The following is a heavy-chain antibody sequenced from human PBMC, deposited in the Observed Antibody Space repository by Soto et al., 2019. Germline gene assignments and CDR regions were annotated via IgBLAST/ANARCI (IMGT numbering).Heavy chain of an antibody. CDR3: ASGKSQMTQDRMGFYYYMDV. Sequence: QVQLVQSGAEVKKPGSSVRISCTASGVAFSNYTFTWVRRAPGQGLEWMGEVIPLLDASNYAEKFQDRVTITADRSTSTAYMELSGLKSEDSAIYYCASGKSQMTQDRMGFYYYMDVWGKGTTVTVSS. V-gene: IGHV1-69*08. CDR2: VIPLLDAS. CDR1: GVAFSNYT. J-gene: IGHJ6*03. D-gene: IGHD2-15*01.